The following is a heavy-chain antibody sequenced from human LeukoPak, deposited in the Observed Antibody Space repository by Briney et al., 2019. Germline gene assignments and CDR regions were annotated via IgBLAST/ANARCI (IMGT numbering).Heavy chain of an antibody. V-gene: IGHV4-34*01. CDR2: INHSGST. J-gene: IGHJ6*03. Sequence: PSETLSLTCAVYGGSFSGYYWSWIHQPPGKGLEWIGEINHSGSTNYNPSLKSRVTISVDTSKNQFSLKLSSVTAADTAVYYCARRTYDFWSGYLPPAYYYYYMGVWGKGTTVTVSS. CDR3: ARRTYDFWSGYLPPAYYYYYMGV. D-gene: IGHD3-3*01. CDR1: GGSFSGYY.